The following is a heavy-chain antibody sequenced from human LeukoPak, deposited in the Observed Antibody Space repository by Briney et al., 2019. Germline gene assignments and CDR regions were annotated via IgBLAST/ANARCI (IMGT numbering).Heavy chain of an antibody. CDR1: GFTFSDYD. CDR2: IWYDGSNK. Sequence: PGRSLRLSCAASGFTFSDYDMHWVRQAPGKGLEWVAVIWYDGSNKYYADSVKGRFTISRDNAKNTLYLQMNSLRVEDTAVYYCAREGRVSGYDFDCWGQGTLVTVSS. CDR3: AREGRVSGYDFDC. J-gene: IGHJ4*02. D-gene: IGHD5-12*01. V-gene: IGHV3-33*01.